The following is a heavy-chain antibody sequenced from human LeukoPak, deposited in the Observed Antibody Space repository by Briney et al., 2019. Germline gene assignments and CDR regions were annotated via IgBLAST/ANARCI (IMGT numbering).Heavy chain of an antibody. CDR1: GFTFSIYA. Sequence: GGSLRLPCAASGFTFSIYAMSWVRQAPGKGLEWVSAISGNGGSTYYTDSVKGRFTISRDNSRNTLYVQMTRLTAEDTAVYYCAKYRDVTSKGSGLGSLGQGTLVTVSS. J-gene: IGHJ5*01. D-gene: IGHD4-17*01. CDR2: ISGNGGST. V-gene: IGHV3-23*01. CDR3: AKYRDVTSKGSGLGS.